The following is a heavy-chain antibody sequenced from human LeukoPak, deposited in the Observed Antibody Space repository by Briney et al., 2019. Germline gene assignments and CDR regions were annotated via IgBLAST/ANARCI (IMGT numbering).Heavy chain of an antibody. CDR1: GFTFSSYG. D-gene: IGHD6-13*01. J-gene: IGHJ4*02. V-gene: IGHV3-30*03. Sequence: PGRSLRLSCAASGFTFSSYGMHWVRQAPGKGLEWVAVISYDGSNKYYADSVKGRFTISRDNAKNSLYLQMNSLRAEDTAVYYCARDFGEAAGHPLDYWGQGTLVTVSS. CDR3: ARDFGEAAGHPLDY. CDR2: ISYDGSNK.